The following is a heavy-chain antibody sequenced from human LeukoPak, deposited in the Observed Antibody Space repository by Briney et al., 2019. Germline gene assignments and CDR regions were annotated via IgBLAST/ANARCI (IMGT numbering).Heavy chain of an antibody. CDR1: GYSFVGYG. Sequence: ASVKVSCKASGYSFVGYGITWVRQAPGQGLEWMGWFNPENGNTNYAQKVQGRVTMTADTSTSTSYMELRSLRSDDTAVYYCARDRIAAAGGYFDYWGQGTLVTVSS. V-gene: IGHV1-18*01. J-gene: IGHJ4*02. D-gene: IGHD6-13*01. CDR2: FNPENGNT. CDR3: ARDRIAAAGGYFDY.